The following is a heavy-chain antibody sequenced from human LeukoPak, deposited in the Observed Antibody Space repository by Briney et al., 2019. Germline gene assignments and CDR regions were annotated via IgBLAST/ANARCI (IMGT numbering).Heavy chain of an antibody. D-gene: IGHD6-19*01. CDR2: ICGSGGGT. CDR1: GFTFSSDA. CDR3: AKDRSISVADGNDY. J-gene: IGHJ4*02. Sequence: PGGSLRLSCAPSGFTFSSDAISWVCQAPGERVEWVSAICGSGGGTYYADSVKGGFTISRDNSKNTLYLQMNTLRDADTAVYYTAKDRSISVADGNDYWGQGTLVTVSS. V-gene: IGHV3-23*01.